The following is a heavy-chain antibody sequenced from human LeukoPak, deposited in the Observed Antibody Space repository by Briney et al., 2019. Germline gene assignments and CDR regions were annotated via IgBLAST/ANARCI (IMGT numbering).Heavy chain of an antibody. J-gene: IGHJ6*03. D-gene: IGHD2-2*02. CDR3: ARDIPHCSITSCYIDYYYYYMGV. CDR1: GFTFSSYW. CDR2: IKQDGSEK. V-gene: IGHV3-7*01. Sequence: PGGSLRLSCAASGFTFSSYWMSWVRQAPGKGLEWVANIKQDGSEKYYVDSVKGRFTISRDNAKNPLYLQMNSLRAEDTAVYYCARDIPHCSITSCYIDYYYYYMGVWAKGPRSPSP.